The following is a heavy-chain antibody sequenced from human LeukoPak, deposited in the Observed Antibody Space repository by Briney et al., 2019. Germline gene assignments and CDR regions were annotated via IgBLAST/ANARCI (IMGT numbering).Heavy chain of an antibody. D-gene: IGHD4-17*01. J-gene: IGHJ4*02. V-gene: IGHV1-69*05. CDR3: STNERPTVTIIDY. Sequence: SVKVSCKSSGCTFTSYDISWVRQAPGQGLEWMGGIIPISGATNYAQKFQGRVTITTDKSTSTAYMELSRLRSDDTAVYYCSTNERPTVTIIDYWGQGTLVTVCS. CDR1: GCTFTSYD. CDR2: IIPISGAT.